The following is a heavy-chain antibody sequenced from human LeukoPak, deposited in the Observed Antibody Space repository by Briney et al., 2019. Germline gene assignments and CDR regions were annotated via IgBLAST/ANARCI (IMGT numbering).Heavy chain of an antibody. CDR3: AKDEQYYDILTGYYERPNYYGMDV. V-gene: IGHV3-7*01. D-gene: IGHD3-9*01. J-gene: IGHJ6*02. CDR1: GFTFSSYC. Sequence: GGSLRLSCAASGFTFSSYCMSWVRQAPGKGLEWVANIKQDGSEKSYVDSVKGRFTISRDNAKNPLYLQMNRLRAEDTAVYYCAKDEQYYDILTGYYERPNYYGMDVWGQGTTVTVS. CDR2: IKQDGSEK.